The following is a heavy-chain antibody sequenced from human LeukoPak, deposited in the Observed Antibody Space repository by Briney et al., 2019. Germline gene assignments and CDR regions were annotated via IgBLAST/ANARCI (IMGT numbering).Heavy chain of an antibody. J-gene: IGHJ4*02. CDR2: INHSGST. V-gene: IGHV4-34*01. D-gene: IGHD2-2*01. CDR3: ARGGSYLGDIVVVPAATARRRSFDY. CDR1: GGSFSGYY. Sequence: SETLSLTCAVYGGSFSGYYWSWIRQPPGKGLEWIGEINHSGSTNYNPSLKSRVTISVDTSKNQFSLKLSSVTAADTAVYYCARGGSYLGDIVVVPAATARRRSFDYWGQGTLVTVSS.